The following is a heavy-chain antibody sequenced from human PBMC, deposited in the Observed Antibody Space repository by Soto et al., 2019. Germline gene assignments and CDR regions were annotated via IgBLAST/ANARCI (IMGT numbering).Heavy chain of an antibody. J-gene: IGHJ4*02. CDR1: GYTFTSYG. D-gene: IGHD3-10*01. V-gene: IGHV1-18*01. CDR2: ISAYNGNT. Sequence: QVQLVQSGAEVKKPGASVKVSCKASGYTFTSYGISWVRQAPGQGLEWMEWISAYNGNTNYTQKLQGRVTMTTDTPTSTAYMEVRSLRSDDTAVYYCARDYGSGSRFDYWCQGTLGTVSS. CDR3: ARDYGSGSRFDY.